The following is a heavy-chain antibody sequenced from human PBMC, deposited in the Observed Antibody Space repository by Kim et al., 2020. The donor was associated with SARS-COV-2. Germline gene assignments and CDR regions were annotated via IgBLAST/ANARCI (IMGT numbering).Heavy chain of an antibody. D-gene: IGHD3-3*01. CDR1: GGSISSYY. J-gene: IGHJ3*02. CDR2: IYTSGST. V-gene: IGHV4-4*07. Sequence: SETLSLTCTVSGGSISSYYWSWIRQPAGKGLEWIGRIYTSGSTNYNPSLKSRVTMSVDTSKNQFSLKLSSVTAADTAVYYCARGMKYYDFWSGRGAFDIWGQGTMVTVSS. CDR3: ARGMKYYDFWSGRGAFDI.